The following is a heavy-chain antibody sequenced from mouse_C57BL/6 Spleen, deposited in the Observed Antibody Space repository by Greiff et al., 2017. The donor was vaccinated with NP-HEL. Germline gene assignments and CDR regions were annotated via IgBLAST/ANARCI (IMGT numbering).Heavy chain of an antibody. CDR2: INPNNGGT. CDR3: ARVGDGGYYYAMDY. J-gene: IGHJ4*01. V-gene: IGHV1-26*01. CDR1: GYTFTDYY. Sequence: VQLQQSGPELVKPGASVKISCKASGYTFTDYYMNWVKQSHGKSLEWIGDINPNNGGTSYNQKFKGKATLTVDKSSSTAYMELRSLTSEDSAVYYCARVGDGGYYYAMDYWGQGTSVTVSS.